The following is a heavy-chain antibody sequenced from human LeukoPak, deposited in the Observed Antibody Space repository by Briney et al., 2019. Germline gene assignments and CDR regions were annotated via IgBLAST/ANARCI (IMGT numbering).Heavy chain of an antibody. CDR3: ARDNSGPNDY. J-gene: IGHJ4*02. D-gene: IGHD2-15*01. V-gene: IGHV4-31*03. Sequence: SETLSLTCTVSGGSISSGGYYWSWIRQHPGKGLEWIGYIYYSGSTYYNPSLKSRVTISVDTSKNQFSLKLSSVTAADTAVYYCARDNSGPNDYWGQGTLVIVSS. CDR2: IYYSGST. CDR1: GGSISSGGYY.